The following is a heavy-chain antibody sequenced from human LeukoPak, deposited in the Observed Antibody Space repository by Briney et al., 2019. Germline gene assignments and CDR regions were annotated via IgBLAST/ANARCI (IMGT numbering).Heavy chain of an antibody. CDR1: GFTFSSYA. Sequence: PGGSLRLSCAASGFTFSSYAMSWVRQAPGKGLEWVSAISGSSDYIYYADSVKGRFTISRDNAKNSLFLQMNSLRAEDTAVYYCARAPTVLVGYCSSASCQADYWGQGTLSPSPQ. V-gene: IGHV3-21*01. CDR3: ARAPTVLVGYCSSASCQADY. J-gene: IGHJ4*02. D-gene: IGHD2-2*01. CDR2: ISGSSDYI.